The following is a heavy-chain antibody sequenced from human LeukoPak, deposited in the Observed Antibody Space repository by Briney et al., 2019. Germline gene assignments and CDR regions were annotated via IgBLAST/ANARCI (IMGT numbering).Heavy chain of an antibody. D-gene: IGHD1-1*01. CDR3: ARGTTTWFDP. J-gene: IGHJ5*02. V-gene: IGHV3-23*01. CDR1: GFTFSSYA. CDR2: ISGSGGST. Sequence: GGSLRLSCAASGFTFSSYAMSWVRQAPGKGLEWVSAISGSGGSTYYADSVKGRFTISRDNAKNSLYLQMNSLRAEDTAVYYCARGTTTWFDPWGQGTLVTVSS.